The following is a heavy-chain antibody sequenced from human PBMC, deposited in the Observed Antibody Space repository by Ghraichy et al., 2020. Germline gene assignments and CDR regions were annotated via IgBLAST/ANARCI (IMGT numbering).Heavy chain of an antibody. CDR3: ATGRDPGYEYFDL. CDR1: GGSISSSSHY. D-gene: IGHD5-12*01. J-gene: IGHJ4*02. V-gene: IGHV4-39*01. Sequence: SETLSLTCTVSGGSISSSSHYWAWIRQPPGKGLEWIGNIYNSGMTYYNSSLTSRVTISVDTSKNQFSLRLTSVTAADTAAYYCATGRDPGYEYFDLWGQGPLVTVSS. CDR2: IYNSGMT.